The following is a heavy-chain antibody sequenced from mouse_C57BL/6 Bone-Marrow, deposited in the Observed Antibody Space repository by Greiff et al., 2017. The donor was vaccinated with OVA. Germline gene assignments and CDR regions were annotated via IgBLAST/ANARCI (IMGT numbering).Heavy chain of an antibody. CDR1: GYTFTDYY. V-gene: IGHV1-76*01. CDR3: ARRDDGSTYFDV. Sequence: VQLQQSGAELVRPGASVKLSCKASGYTFTDYYINWVKQRPGQGLEWIARIYPGSGNTYYNEKFKGKATLTAEKSSSTAYMQLSSLTSEDSAVYFCARRDDGSTYFDVWGTGTTVTVSS. CDR2: IYPGSGNT. J-gene: IGHJ1*03. D-gene: IGHD1-1*01.